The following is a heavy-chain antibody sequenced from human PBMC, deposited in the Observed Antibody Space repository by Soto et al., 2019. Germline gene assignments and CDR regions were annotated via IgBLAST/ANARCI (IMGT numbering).Heavy chain of an antibody. V-gene: IGHV3-21*06. J-gene: IGHJ4*02. Sequence: GGSLRLSCAASGFTFTRYSMNWVRQAPGKGLEWVSSISSTTNYIHYGDSMKGRFTISRDNAKNSLYLEMNSLRAEDTAVYYCARESEDLTSNFDYWGQGTLVTVSS. CDR3: ARESEDLTSNFDY. CDR1: GFTFTRYS. CDR2: ISSTTNYI.